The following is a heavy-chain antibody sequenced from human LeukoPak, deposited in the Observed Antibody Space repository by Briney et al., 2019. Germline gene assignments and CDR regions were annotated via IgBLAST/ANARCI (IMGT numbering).Heavy chain of an antibody. CDR3: ACGAYYYGSGSYYQY. J-gene: IGHJ4*02. CDR1: GYTFTGYY. V-gene: IGHV1-2*02. D-gene: IGHD3-10*01. Sequence: ASVKVSCKASGYTFTGYYMHWVRQAPGQGLEWMGWINPNSGGTNYAQKFQGRVTMTTDTSTSTAYMELRSLRSDDTAVYYCACGAYYYGSGSYYQYWGQGTLVTVSS. CDR2: INPNSGGT.